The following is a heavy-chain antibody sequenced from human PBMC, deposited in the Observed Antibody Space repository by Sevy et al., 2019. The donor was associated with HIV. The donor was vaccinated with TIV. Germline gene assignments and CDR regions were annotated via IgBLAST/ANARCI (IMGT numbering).Heavy chain of an antibody. D-gene: IGHD2-2*01. CDR1: GFTVSSNY. CDR2: IYSGGST. Sequence: GGSLRLSCAASGFTVSSNYMSWVRQAPGKGLEWVSVIYSGGSTYYADSVKGRFTISRHNSKNTLYLQMNSLRAEDTAVYYCARESCSSTSCPQYYYYYMDVWGKGTTVTVSS. J-gene: IGHJ6*03. V-gene: IGHV3-53*04. CDR3: ARESCSSTSCPQYYYYYMDV.